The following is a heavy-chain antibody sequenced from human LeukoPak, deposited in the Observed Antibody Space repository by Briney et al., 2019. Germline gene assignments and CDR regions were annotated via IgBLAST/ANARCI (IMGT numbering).Heavy chain of an antibody. CDR3: AKAKRYYDSSGYYYLDY. J-gene: IGHJ4*02. V-gene: IGHV3-30*18. D-gene: IGHD3-22*01. Sequence: GGSLRVSCAASGFTFSSYGMHWVRQAPGKGLEWVAVISYDGSNKYYADSVKGRFTISRDNSKNTLYLQMNSLRAEDTAVYYCAKAKRYYDSSGYYYLDYWGQGTLVTVSS. CDR1: GFTFSSYG. CDR2: ISYDGSNK.